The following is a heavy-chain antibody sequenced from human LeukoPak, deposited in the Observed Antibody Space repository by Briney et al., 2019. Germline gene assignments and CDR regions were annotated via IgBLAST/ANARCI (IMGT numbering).Heavy chain of an antibody. Sequence: SEPLSLTCTVSGDSISSYYWNWIRQPPGTGLEWIGYIYSSGSTSYNPSLRSRVTMSGDTSKNQFSLKLRSVTAADTAVYYCARGKRAGDSYYFDYWGQGILVTVSS. D-gene: IGHD2-21*02. CDR1: GDSISSYY. CDR3: ARGKRAGDSYYFDY. CDR2: IYSSGST. J-gene: IGHJ4*02. V-gene: IGHV4-59*01.